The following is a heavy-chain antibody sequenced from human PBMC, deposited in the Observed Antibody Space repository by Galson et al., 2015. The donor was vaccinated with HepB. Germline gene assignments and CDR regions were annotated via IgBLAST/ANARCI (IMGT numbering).Heavy chain of an antibody. Sequence: SLRLSCAASGFTFSDYYMSWIRQAPGKGLEWVSYISSSSSYTNYADSVKGRFTISRDNAKNSLYLQMNSLRAEDTAVYYCARARTAGYSSSWFDYWGQGTLVTVSS. CDR3: ARARTAGYSSSWFDY. J-gene: IGHJ4*02. CDR1: GFTFSDYY. V-gene: IGHV3-11*05. D-gene: IGHD6-13*01. CDR2: ISSSSSYT.